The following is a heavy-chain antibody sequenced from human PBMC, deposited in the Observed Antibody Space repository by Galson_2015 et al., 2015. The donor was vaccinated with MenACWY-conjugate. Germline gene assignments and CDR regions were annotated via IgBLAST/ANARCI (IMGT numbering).Heavy chain of an antibody. CDR2: IYPGDSDT. CDR1: GSTFPSYW. CDR3: ARQGFGSSSLDY. J-gene: IGHJ4*02. V-gene: IGHV5-51*01. D-gene: IGHD6-6*01. Sequence: QYGAEVKKPGESLQISCKGSGSTFPSYWNGWVRQMPGKGLEWMGIIYPGDSDTRYTPSFQGHVTISADKSINTAYLQWGSLEASDTAMYYCARQGFGSSSLDYWGQGTLVTVSS.